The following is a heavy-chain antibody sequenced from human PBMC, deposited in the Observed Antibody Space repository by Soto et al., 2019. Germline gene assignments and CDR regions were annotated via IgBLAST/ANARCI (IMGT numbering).Heavy chain of an antibody. CDR1: GYTLTELS. Sequence: ASVKVSCKVSGYTLTELSIHWVRKAPGKGLEWMGGFDLGDDETIYAQKFQGRVTMTEDTSTDTAHMELSSLRSEDTAVYYCASKDDPFEYWGQGTQVTVSS. D-gene: IGHD2-15*01. CDR3: ASKDDPFEY. J-gene: IGHJ4*02. CDR2: FDLGDDET. V-gene: IGHV1-24*01.